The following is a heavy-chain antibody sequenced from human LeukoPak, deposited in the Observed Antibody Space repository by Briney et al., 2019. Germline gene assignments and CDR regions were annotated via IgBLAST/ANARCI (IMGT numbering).Heavy chain of an antibody. Sequence: SETLSLTCTVSGYSISSGYYWGWIRQPPGKGLEWIGSIYHSGSTYYNPSLKSRVTISVDTSKNQFSLKLSSVTAADTAVYYCARGEYCSGGRCRYDYWGQGTLVTVSS. CDR1: GYSISSGYY. CDR2: IYHSGST. V-gene: IGHV4-38-2*02. J-gene: IGHJ4*02. CDR3: ARGEYCSGGRCRYDY. D-gene: IGHD2-15*01.